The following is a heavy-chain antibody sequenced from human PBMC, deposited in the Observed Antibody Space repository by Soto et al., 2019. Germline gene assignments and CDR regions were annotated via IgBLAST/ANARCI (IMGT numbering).Heavy chain of an antibody. J-gene: IGHJ4*02. V-gene: IGHV3-7*01. CDR2: IKQDGSEK. D-gene: IGHD2-15*01. CDR1: GFTFSSYW. CDR3: ARDGGSGEFDY. Sequence: EVQLVESGGGLVQPGGSPRLSCAASGFTFSSYWMTWVRQAPGKGLEWVANIKQDGSEKYYVDSVKGRFTISRDNAKNSLYLQMNSLRAEDTAVYYCARDGGSGEFDYWGQGSLVTVSS.